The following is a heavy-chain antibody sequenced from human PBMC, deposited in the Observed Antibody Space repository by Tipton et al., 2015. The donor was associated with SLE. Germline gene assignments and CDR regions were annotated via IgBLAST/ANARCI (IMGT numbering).Heavy chain of an antibody. Sequence: TLSLTCTVSGGSISSGGYYWSWIRQHPGKGLEWIGYIYYSGSTSYNPSLKSRVTISVDTSKNKFSLKLSSVTAADTAVYYCAQGRSREDFDIWGQGTMVTVSS. CDR1: GGSISSGGYY. CDR2: IYYSGST. V-gene: IGHV4-31*03. D-gene: IGHD1-26*01. J-gene: IGHJ3*02. CDR3: AQGRSREDFDI.